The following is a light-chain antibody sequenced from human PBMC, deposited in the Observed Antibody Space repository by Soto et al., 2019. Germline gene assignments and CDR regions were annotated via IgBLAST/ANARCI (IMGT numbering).Light chain of an antibody. J-gene: IGLJ1*01. CDR2: GNN. Sequence: VVTQPPSASGTPGQRVTISCSGSSSSIGSNYVYWYQQLPGTAPKLLIYGNNNRPSGVPDRFSGSKSGTSASLAITGLQAEDEADYSCLSYDRSLSGYVFGTGTKLTVL. V-gene: IGLV1-40*01. CDR1: SSSIGSNY. CDR3: LSYDRSLSGYV.